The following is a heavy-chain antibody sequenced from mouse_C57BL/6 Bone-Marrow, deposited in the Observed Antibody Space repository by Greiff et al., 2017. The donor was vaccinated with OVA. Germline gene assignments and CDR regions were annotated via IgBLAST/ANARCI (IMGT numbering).Heavy chain of an antibody. CDR3: ARNPHYYYGSPWFAY. CDR1: GYTFTSYW. CDR2: IDPSDSYT. D-gene: IGHD1-1*01. J-gene: IGHJ3*01. Sequence: VKLKQPGAELVRPGTSVKLSCKASGYTFTSYWMHWVKQRPGQGLEWIGVIDPSDSYTNYNQKFKGKATLTVDTSSSTAYMQLSSLTSEDSAVYYCARNPHYYYGSPWFAYWGQGTLVTVSA. V-gene: IGHV1-59*01.